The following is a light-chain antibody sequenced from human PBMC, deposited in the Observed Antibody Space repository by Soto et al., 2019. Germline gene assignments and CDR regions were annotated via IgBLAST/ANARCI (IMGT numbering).Light chain of an antibody. J-gene: IGKJ1*01. CDR2: DAS. CDR1: QSINSW. CDR3: QQYNSYSWT. Sequence: DIQMTPSPSTLSASVGGRVTITCRASQSINSWLAWYQQKPGKAPKLLIYDASTLESGVPSRFSGSGSGTEFTLTISSLQPDDFATYYCQQYNSYSWTFGQGTKVEIK. V-gene: IGKV1-5*01.